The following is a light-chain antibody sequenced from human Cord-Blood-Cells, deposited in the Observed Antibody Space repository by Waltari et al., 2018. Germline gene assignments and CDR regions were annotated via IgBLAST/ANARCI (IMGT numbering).Light chain of an antibody. V-gene: IGLV2-23*02. J-gene: IGLJ2*01. Sequence: QSALTQPASVSGSPGQSITISCTGTSSDVGRYNLVSWYQQHPGKAPKPMIYEVSKRPSGVSNRFSGSKSGNTASLTISGLQAEDEADYYCCSYAGSRVFGGGTKLTVL. CDR3: CSYAGSRV. CDR1: SSDVGRYNL. CDR2: EVS.